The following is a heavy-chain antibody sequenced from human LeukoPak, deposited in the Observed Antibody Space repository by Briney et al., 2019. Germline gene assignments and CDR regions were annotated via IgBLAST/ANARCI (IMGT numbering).Heavy chain of an antibody. J-gene: IGHJ3*02. CDR3: ARGGAVDRLLEVDAFDI. V-gene: IGHV4-61*01. D-gene: IGHD6-19*01. CDR2: IYYSGST. Sequence: PXETLSLTCTVSGGSVSSGSYYWSWIRQPPGTGLEWIGYIYYSGSTNYNPSLKSRVTISVDTSKNQFSLKLSSVTAADTAVYYCARGGAVDRLLEVDAFDIWGQGTMVTVSS. CDR1: GGSVSSGSYY.